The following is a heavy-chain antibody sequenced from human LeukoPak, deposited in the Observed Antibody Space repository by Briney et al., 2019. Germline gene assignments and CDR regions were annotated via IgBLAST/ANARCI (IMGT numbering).Heavy chain of an antibody. V-gene: IGHV3-11*04. J-gene: IGHJ5*02. CDR3: ARGDPHADL. CDR1: GFPFSPNY. CDR2: ITISGHTK. Sequence: GGSLRLSCAASGFPFSPNYMSWVRQAPGKGLEWIADITISGHTKNYADSVKGRFTISRDNARTSLYLQMNSLRVEDTGVYYCARGDPHADLWGQGTLVTVSS.